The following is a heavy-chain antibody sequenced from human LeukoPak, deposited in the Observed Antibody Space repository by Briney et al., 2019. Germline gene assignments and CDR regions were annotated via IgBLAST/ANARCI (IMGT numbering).Heavy chain of an antibody. CDR3: TTIKRGDIFGYFDF. J-gene: IGHJ4*02. CDR2: VFDSGRT. V-gene: IGHV4-59*11. Sequence: SETLSLTCTVSGGSMTTHHWNWIRQTPGKGLEWIGYVFDSGRTKVNPSLTSRVTLSADTSKNQLSLRLSSVTAADTAVYYCTTIKRGDIFGYFDFWGQGILVTVSS. CDR1: GGSMTTHH. D-gene: IGHD5-18*01.